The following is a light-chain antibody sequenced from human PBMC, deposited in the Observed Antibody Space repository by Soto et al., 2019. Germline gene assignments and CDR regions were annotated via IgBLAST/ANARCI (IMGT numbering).Light chain of an antibody. J-gene: IGKJ1*01. V-gene: IGKV3-11*01. CDR1: QTIGNY. Sequence: EIVLTQSPVTLSLSPGDRATLSCRVSQTIGNYLAWFQQKPGQIPRLLIYGASNRATGIPARFSGSGSGTDFTLTISSLEPEDFAVYYCQQRSDWPPWAFGQGTKVEIK. CDR3: QQRSDWPPWA. CDR2: GAS.